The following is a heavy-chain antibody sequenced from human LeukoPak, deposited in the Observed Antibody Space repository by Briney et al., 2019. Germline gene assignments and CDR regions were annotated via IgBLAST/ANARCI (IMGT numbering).Heavy chain of an antibody. D-gene: IGHD3-22*01. Sequence: GGSLRLSCAASGFTFSSYAMIWVRQAPGKGLEWLSAISGSGDSTYYADSVKGRFTISRDNSKNTLYLQMNSLRAEDTAVYYCARDVPAYYYDSSGYTDAFDIWGQGTMVTVSS. V-gene: IGHV3-23*01. CDR2: ISGSGDST. J-gene: IGHJ3*02. CDR1: GFTFSSYA. CDR3: ARDVPAYYYDSSGYTDAFDI.